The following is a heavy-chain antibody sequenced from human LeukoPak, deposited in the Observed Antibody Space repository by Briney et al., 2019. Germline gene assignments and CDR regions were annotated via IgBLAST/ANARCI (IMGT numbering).Heavy chain of an antibody. Sequence: GASVKVSCKASGYTFTTYSIHWVRQAPGQRLEWMGRINGGSDNTRYSQKFQGRVTITRDTSASTAYVELSSLRSEDTAVYYCARGIVVEPTANWFDPWGQGILVTVSS. V-gene: IGHV1-3*01. CDR1: GYTFTTYS. CDR2: INGGSDNT. D-gene: IGHD2-2*01. CDR3: ARGIVVEPTANWFDP. J-gene: IGHJ5*02.